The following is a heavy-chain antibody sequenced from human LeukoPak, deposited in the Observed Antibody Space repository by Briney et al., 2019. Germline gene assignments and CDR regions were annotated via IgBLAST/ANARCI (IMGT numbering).Heavy chain of an antibody. Sequence: SETLSLTCSVSDDSITMYYWTWIRQPPGKGLEWIGYVDHTGSTNFNPSLNGRVSISRDTTKNQFSLKLSSVTAADTAVYYCARGGVWFGELDNDYWGQGTLVTVSS. D-gene: IGHD3-10*01. J-gene: IGHJ4*02. V-gene: IGHV4-59*01. CDR3: ARGGVWFGELDNDY. CDR1: DDSITMYY. CDR2: VDHTGST.